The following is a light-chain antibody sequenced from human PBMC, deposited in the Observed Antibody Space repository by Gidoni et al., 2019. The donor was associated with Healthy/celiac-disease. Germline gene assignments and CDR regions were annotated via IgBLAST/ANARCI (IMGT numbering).Light chain of an antibody. CDR3: QQYYSTPPWT. Sequence: DIVMTQSPDSLAVSLGERATINCKSSPSVLYSSNNKNYLAWYQQKPGQPPKLLIYWASTRESGVPDRFSGSGSGTDFTLTISSLQAEYVAVYYCQQYYSTPPWTFGQGTKVEIK. V-gene: IGKV4-1*01. CDR2: WAS. J-gene: IGKJ1*01. CDR1: PSVLYSSNNKNY.